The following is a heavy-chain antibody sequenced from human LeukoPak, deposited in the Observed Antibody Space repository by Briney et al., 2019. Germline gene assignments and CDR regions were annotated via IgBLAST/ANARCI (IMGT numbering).Heavy chain of an antibody. CDR2: IIPIFGTA. J-gene: IGHJ4*02. D-gene: IGHD3-3*01. V-gene: IGHV1-69*13. CDR3: VREPRHDFWSGYFDY. Sequence: SVKVSCKASGGTFSSYAISWVRQAPGQGLEWMGGIIPIFGTANYAQKFQGRVTITADESTSTAYMELSSLRYEDTAVYYCVREPRHDFWSGYFDYWGQGTLVTVSS. CDR1: GGTFSSYA.